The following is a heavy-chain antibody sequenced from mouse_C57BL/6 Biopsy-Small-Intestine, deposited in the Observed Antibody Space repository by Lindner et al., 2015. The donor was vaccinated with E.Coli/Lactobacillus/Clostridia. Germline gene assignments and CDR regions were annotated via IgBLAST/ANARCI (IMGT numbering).Heavy chain of an antibody. CDR3: ARGEVFAY. CDR2: INPYNGDT. CDR1: GYSFTDYF. V-gene: IGHV1-20*01. J-gene: IGHJ3*01. Sequence: VQLQESGPELVKPGASVKMSCKASGYSFTDYFMNWVKQRQGKSLEWIGRINPYNGDTFFNQTFKGKATLTVDKSSNTAHMELRSLTSEDSALYYCARGEVFAYWGQGTLVTVSA.